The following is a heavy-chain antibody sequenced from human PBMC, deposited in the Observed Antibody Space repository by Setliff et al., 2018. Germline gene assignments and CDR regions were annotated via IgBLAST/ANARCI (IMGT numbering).Heavy chain of an antibody. V-gene: IGHV3-74*01. D-gene: IGHD2-8*02. J-gene: IGHJ6*03. CDR3: TRVWSMVSDSYYFYMDV. CDR1: GFTFSSHW. Sequence: PGGSLRLSCAASGFTFSSHWMHWVRQVPGKGLAWVSQINPDATTTYYADSVKGRFTISRDNAKNTLYLQMNSLRAEDTAVYFCTRVWSMVSDSYYFYMDVWGKGTTVTVSS. CDR2: INPDATTT.